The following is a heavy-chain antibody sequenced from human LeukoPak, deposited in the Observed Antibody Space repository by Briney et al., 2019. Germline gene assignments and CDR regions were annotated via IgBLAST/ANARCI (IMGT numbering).Heavy chain of an antibody. D-gene: IGHD3-22*01. J-gene: IGHJ4*02. Sequence: GESLKISCKGSGYSFTTYWIGRVRQMSGKGLEWVAMIHPSDSDPRYSLSFQGQVTISADKSINTAYLQWSSLKASDTAMYYCATGWRGTYYDPAHYWGQGTLVTVSS. CDR3: ATGWRGTYYDPAHY. CDR1: GYSFTTYW. CDR2: IHPSDSDP. V-gene: IGHV5-51*01.